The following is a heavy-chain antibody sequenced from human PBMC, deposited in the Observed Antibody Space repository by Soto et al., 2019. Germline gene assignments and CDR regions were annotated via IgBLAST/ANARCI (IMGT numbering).Heavy chain of an antibody. CDR3: ARIANGVVDY. CDR1: GFSLSTSGMR. D-gene: IGHD2-8*01. J-gene: IGHJ4*02. CDR2: IDWDDDK. Sequence: GSGPTLVNPTHPLTLTCTFSGFSLSTSGMRVSWIRQPPGKALEWLARIDWDDDKFYSTSLKTRLTISKDTSKNQVVLTMTNMDPVDTATYYCARIANGVVDYWGQGTLVTVSS. V-gene: IGHV2-70*04.